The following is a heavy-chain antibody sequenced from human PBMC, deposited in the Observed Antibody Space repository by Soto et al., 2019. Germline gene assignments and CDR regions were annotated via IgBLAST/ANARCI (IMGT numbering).Heavy chain of an antibody. Sequence: PSETLSLTCAVSGYSISSCYYWGWIRQPPGKGLEWIGSIYHSGSTYYNPSLKSRVTISVDTSKNQFSLKLSSVTAADTAVYYCARARKGQLANWFDPWGQGTLVTVSS. D-gene: IGHD6-6*01. CDR2: IYHSGST. CDR3: ARARKGQLANWFDP. V-gene: IGHV4-38-2*01. CDR1: GYSISSCYY. J-gene: IGHJ5*02.